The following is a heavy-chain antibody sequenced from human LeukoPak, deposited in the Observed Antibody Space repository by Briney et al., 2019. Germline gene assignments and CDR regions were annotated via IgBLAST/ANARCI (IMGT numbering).Heavy chain of an antibody. CDR2: IKSKIAGGTT. Sequence: PGGSLRLSCAASGFSFSDAWMTWVRQAPGKGLEWVGRIKSKIAGGTTDYAAPVKGRFTISRDDLKNTLYLQMNSLKAEDTAMYYCTSIYYWGQGTLVTVSS. CDR3: TSIYY. V-gene: IGHV3-15*01. J-gene: IGHJ4*02. CDR1: GFSFSDAW.